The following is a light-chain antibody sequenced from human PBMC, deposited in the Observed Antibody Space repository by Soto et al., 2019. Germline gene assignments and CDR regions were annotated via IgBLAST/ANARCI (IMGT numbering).Light chain of an antibody. Sequence: EIVLTQSPATLSLSPGERATLSCRASQSVYSYLAWYQQKPGQAPRLLIYDASNRATGIPARFRGSGSGTDFTLTISSLAPEDFAVYYCQQRSNWPITFGQGTRLEMK. CDR1: QSVYSY. V-gene: IGKV3-11*01. J-gene: IGKJ5*01. CDR3: QQRSNWPIT. CDR2: DAS.